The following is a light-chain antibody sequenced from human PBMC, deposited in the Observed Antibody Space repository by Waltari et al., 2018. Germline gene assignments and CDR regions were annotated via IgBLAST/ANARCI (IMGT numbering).Light chain of an antibody. J-gene: IGKJ2*01. CDR2: RVS. V-gene: IGKV2D-29*01. Sequence: DIVMTQTPLSLPVTPGEPASISCRSSQSLLHSNGNTYLYWFLQKPGQPPRLLIYRVSNRFSGVPDRFSGSGSGTDFTLKISRVEAEDVGVYYCMQTLQNPQRFSQGTKVEIK. CDR1: QSLLHSNGNTY. CDR3: MQTLQNPQR.